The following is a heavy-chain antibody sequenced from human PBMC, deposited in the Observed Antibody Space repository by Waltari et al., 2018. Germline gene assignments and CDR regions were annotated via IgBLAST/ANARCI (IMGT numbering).Heavy chain of an antibody. CDR3: ARGSSGWWDGYFDY. CDR1: GYTFTSYD. CDR2: MNPSSGNT. Sequence: QVQLVQSGAEVKKPGASVKVSCKASGYTFTSYDLNWVRQATGQGLEWMGWMNPSSGNTGYAQKFQGRVTITRNTSISTAYMELSSLRSEDTAVYYCARGSSGWWDGYFDYWGQGTLVTVSS. V-gene: IGHV1-8*03. J-gene: IGHJ4*02. D-gene: IGHD6-19*01.